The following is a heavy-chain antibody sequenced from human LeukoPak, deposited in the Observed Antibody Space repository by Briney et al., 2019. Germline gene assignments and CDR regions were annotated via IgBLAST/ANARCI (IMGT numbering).Heavy chain of an antibody. CDR1: GFTFSNAW. Sequence: PGGSLRLSCAASGFTFSNAWMSWVRQAPGKGLEWVGRIKSKTDGGTTDYAAPVKGRFTISRDESKNTLYLQMNSLKTEDTAVYYCTTDLCSGGSCYLLSYYYGMDVWGKGTTVTVSS. J-gene: IGHJ6*04. CDR3: TTDLCSGGSCYLLSYYYGMDV. CDR2: IKSKTDGGTT. V-gene: IGHV3-15*01. D-gene: IGHD2-15*01.